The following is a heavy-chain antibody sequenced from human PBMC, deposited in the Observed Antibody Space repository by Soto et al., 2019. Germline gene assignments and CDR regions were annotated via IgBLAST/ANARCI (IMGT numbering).Heavy chain of an antibody. J-gene: IGHJ5*02. Sequence: ASVKVSCKASGYTFTNFGVTWVRRAPGQGLEWMGWISAYTDNANYAQKFQGRVTMTIDTSTSTAYMDLRSLTSDDTAVYYFARVIPGVEAWFDPWGQGTLVTVSS. CDR1: GYTFTNFG. CDR3: ARVIPGVEAWFDP. D-gene: IGHD2-2*01. CDR2: ISAYTDNA. V-gene: IGHV1-18*01.